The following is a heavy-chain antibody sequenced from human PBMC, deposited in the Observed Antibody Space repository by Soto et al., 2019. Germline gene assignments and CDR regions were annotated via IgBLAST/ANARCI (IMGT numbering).Heavy chain of an antibody. J-gene: IGHJ4*02. CDR3: AKGDLLTGVAHFDY. V-gene: IGHV3-23*01. Sequence: PVGSLRLSCAASGFTFSNYAMSWVRQAPGKGLQWVSTTSGSGASTYYGDSVKGRFTLSRDNSENTLFLQMDSLRAEDTAVYYCAKGDLLTGVAHFDYCGQRTLVTVSS. CDR2: TSGSGAST. CDR1: GFTFSNYA. D-gene: IGHD7-27*01.